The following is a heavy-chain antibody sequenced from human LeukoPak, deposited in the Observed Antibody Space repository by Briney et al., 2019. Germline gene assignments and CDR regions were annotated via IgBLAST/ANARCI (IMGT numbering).Heavy chain of an antibody. CDR3: AKSGSTSWYLDY. D-gene: IGHD6-13*01. Sequence: GGSLRLSCAASGFNFSNFGIHWVRQAPGKGLEWVAFMRYDATKKYYADSVKGQFTISRDNSKNTLYLQMSSLRAEDAAVYYCAKSGSTSWYLDYWGQGTLVTVSS. CDR1: GFNFSNFG. V-gene: IGHV3-30*02. CDR2: MRYDATKK. J-gene: IGHJ4*02.